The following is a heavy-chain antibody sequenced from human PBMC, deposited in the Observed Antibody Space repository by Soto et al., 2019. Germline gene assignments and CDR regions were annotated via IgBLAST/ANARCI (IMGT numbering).Heavy chain of an antibody. CDR3: ARGGGYCSSTSCPYVVDY. V-gene: IGHV3-7*01. J-gene: IGHJ4*02. D-gene: IGHD2-2*01. Sequence: PGGSLRLSCAASGFTFSSYWMSWVRQAPGKGLEWVANIKQDGSEKYYVDSVKGRFTISRDNAKYTLYLQMNSLRAEDTAVYYCARGGGYCSSTSCPYVVDYWGQGTLVTVSS. CDR1: GFTFSSYW. CDR2: IKQDGSEK.